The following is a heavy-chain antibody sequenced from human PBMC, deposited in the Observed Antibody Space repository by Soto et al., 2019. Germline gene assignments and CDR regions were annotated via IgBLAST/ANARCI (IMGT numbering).Heavy chain of an antibody. Sequence: GASVKVSCKASGGTFSSYAISWVRQAPGQGLEWMGGIIPIFGTANYAQKFQGRVTITADESTSTAYMELSSLRSEDTAVYYCAREWSAGGTDYGDYVVGWFDPWGQGTLVTVSS. J-gene: IGHJ5*02. V-gene: IGHV1-69*13. CDR2: IIPIFGTA. CDR1: GGTFSSYA. CDR3: AREWSAGGTDYGDYVVGWFDP. D-gene: IGHD4-17*01.